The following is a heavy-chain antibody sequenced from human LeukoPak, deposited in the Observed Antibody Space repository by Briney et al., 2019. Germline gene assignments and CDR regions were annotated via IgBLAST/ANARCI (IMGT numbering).Heavy chain of an antibody. J-gene: IGHJ5*02. V-gene: IGHV3-30*03. CDR2: ISYDGSNK. CDR3: ARFGVRLNWFDP. CDR1: GFTFSSYG. D-gene: IGHD3-10*01. Sequence: GGSLRLSCAASGFTFSSYGMHWVRQAPGKGLEWVAVISYDGSNKYYADSVKGRFTISRDNSKNTLYLQMNSLRAEDTAVYYCARFGVRLNWFDPWGQGTLVTVSS.